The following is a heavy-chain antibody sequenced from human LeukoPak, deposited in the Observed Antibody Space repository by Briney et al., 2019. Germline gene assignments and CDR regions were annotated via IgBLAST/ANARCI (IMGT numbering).Heavy chain of an antibody. V-gene: IGHV4-34*01. CDR3: ARLVWWYSSGWDNFDY. D-gene: IGHD6-19*01. Sequence: SETLFLTCAVYGGSFSGYYWSWIRQPPGKGLEWIGEINHSGSTNYNPSLKSRVTISVDTSKNQFSLKLSSVTAADTAVYYCARLVWWYSSGWDNFDYWGQGTLLTVSS. J-gene: IGHJ4*02. CDR2: INHSGST. CDR1: GGSFSGYY.